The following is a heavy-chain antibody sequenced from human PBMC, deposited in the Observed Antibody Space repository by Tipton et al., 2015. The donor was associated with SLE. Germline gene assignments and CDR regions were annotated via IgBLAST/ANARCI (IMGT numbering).Heavy chain of an antibody. CDR2: ISSNGGTT. V-gene: IGHV3-64D*06. CDR3: VRSGYSSSFYYYFYMDV. Sequence: SLRLSCSASEFTFRSYDIHWVRQAPGKGLEYVSGISSNGGTTYYADSVKGRFTISRDNFNNMLYLQMSSLRPEDTAVYYCVRSGYSSSFYYYFYMDVWGKGTSVTVS. CDR1: EFTFRSYD. J-gene: IGHJ6*03. D-gene: IGHD6-13*01.